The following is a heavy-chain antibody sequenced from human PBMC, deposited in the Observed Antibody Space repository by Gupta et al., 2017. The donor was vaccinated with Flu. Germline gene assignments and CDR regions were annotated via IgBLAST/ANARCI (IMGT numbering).Heavy chain of an antibody. Sequence: EVQLVESGGGLVQPGGSLRLSCAASGFTFSSYSINWVRQAPGKGLEWVSYISGTGSPIYYADSVKGRFTISRDNAKNSLYLQMNSLRDEDTAVYYCARVRDGSGYLFDYWGQGTLVTVSS. J-gene: IGHJ4*02. D-gene: IGHD3-22*01. V-gene: IGHV3-48*02. CDR3: ARVRDGSGYLFDY. CDR1: GFTFSSYS. CDR2: ISGTGSPI.